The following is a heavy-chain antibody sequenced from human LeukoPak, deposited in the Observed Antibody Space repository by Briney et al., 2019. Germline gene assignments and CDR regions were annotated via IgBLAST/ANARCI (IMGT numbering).Heavy chain of an antibody. J-gene: IGHJ4*02. Sequence: GGSLRLSCAASGFTFSSYAMSWVREAPGKGVERGSDISDSGGRTGYADSVKGGFTISRESTKKTLYMQMKRVRAEDTAVYYCAKRSGDCSNGQGCGDSWGQGTLVTASS. V-gene: IGHV3-23*01. CDR3: AKRSGDCSNGQGCGDS. CDR1: GFTFSSYA. D-gene: IGHD2-8*01. CDR2: ISDSGGRT.